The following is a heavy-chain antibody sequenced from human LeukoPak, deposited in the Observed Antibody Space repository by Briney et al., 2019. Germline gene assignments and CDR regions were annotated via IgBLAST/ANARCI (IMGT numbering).Heavy chain of an antibody. CDR1: GFTFSSYG. V-gene: IGHV3-33*01. Sequence: GRSLRLSCAASGFTFSSYGMHWVRQAPGKGLEWVAVIWYDGSNKYYADSVKGRFTISRDNSKNTLYLQMNSLRAEDTAVYYCAREFRDIVVVTAILDDAFDIWGQGTMVTVSS. CDR2: IWYDGSNK. J-gene: IGHJ3*02. D-gene: IGHD2-21*02. CDR3: AREFRDIVVVTAILDDAFDI.